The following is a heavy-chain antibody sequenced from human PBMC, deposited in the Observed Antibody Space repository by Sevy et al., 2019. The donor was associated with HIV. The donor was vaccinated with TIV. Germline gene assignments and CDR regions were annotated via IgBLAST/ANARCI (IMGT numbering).Heavy chain of an antibody. J-gene: IGHJ3*02. CDR2: ISDGGGTT. Sequence: GGSLRLSCAASGCTFRNYVMNWVRQPPGKGLEWVSVISDGGGTTYYADSVKGRFTISRDDSKSTLYLQMNSLRVEDTAVSFCAKRVAGALAALDIWGQGTMVTVSS. CDR3: AKRVAGALAALDI. V-gene: IGHV3-23*01. D-gene: IGHD3-10*01. CDR1: GCTFRNYV.